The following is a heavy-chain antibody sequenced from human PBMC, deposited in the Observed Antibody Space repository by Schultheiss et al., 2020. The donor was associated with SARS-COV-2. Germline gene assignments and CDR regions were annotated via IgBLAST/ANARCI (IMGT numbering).Heavy chain of an antibody. V-gene: IGHV3-23*01. J-gene: IGHJ4*02. D-gene: IGHD6-19*01. Sequence: GGSLRLSCGASGITFSSYAMAWVRQAPGKGLEWVSGISGSGGSTYYADSVKGRFTISRDNSKNTLYLQMSSLRAEDTAVYYCARAPYGSAWYGFDYWGQGTLVTVSS. CDR1: GITFSSYA. CDR3: ARAPYGSAWYGFDY. CDR2: ISGSGGST.